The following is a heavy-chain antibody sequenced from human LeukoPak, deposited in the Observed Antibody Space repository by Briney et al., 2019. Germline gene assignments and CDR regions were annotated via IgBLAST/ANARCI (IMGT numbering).Heavy chain of an antibody. CDR3: AREDDSDAFDI. CDR1: GFTFSSYS. CDR2: ISSSSSTI. Sequence: GGSLRLSCAASGFTFSSYSMNWVRQAPGKGLEWVSYISSSSSTIYYADSVKGRFTISRDNAKNSLYLQMNSLRAEDTAVYYCAREDDSDAFDIWGQGTMVTVSS. V-gene: IGHV3-48*01. J-gene: IGHJ3*02. D-gene: IGHD3-9*01.